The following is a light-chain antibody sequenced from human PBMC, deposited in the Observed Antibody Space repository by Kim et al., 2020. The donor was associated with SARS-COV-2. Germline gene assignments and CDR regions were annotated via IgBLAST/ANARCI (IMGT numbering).Light chain of an antibody. J-gene: IGKJ2*01. CDR1: QSVSSSY. CDR2: AAS. CDR3: QHYGSSPSLT. Sequence: SPGESATLSCRASQSVSSSYLAWYQQKPGQAPRLLIHAASSRATGIPDRFSGSGSGTDFTLTISRVEPEDFAAYYCQHYGSSPSLTFGQGTKLEI. V-gene: IGKV3-20*01.